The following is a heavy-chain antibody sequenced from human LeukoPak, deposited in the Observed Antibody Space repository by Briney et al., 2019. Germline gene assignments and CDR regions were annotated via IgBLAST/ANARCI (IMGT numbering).Heavy chain of an antibody. V-gene: IGHV3-23*01. J-gene: IGHJ6*02. CDR2: ISGSGGST. CDR3: AKDTSGRSLLWFGELWDYYYYGMDV. CDR1: GFTFSSYA. Sequence: PGGSLRLSCAASGFTFSSYAMSWVRQAPGKGLEWVSAISGSGGSTYYADSVKGRFTISRDNSKNMLYLQMNSLRAEDTAVYYCAKDTSGRSLLWFGELWDYYYYGMDVWGQGTTVTVSS. D-gene: IGHD3-10*01.